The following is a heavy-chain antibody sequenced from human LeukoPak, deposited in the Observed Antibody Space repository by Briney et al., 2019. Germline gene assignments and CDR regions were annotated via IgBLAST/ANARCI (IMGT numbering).Heavy chain of an antibody. Sequence: PGGSLRLSXAASGFTFDDYAMHWVRQAPGKGLEWVSLISGDGDSTYYADSVKGRFTISRDNSKNFLYLQMNSLRTEDTALFYCAKDKYSYGYNFDYWGQGTLVTVSS. CDR3: AKDKYSYGYNFDY. CDR1: GFTFDDYA. J-gene: IGHJ4*02. CDR2: ISGDGDST. V-gene: IGHV3-43*02. D-gene: IGHD5-18*01.